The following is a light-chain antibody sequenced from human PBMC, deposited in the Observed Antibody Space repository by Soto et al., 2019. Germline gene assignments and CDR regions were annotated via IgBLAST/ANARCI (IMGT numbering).Light chain of an antibody. CDR1: HSVSSSH. V-gene: IGKV3-20*01. J-gene: IGKJ2*01. CDR2: GAS. CDR3: HQYGTSYT. Sequence: VLTQSPASLSLSPGEIAALSCRASHSVSSSHLVWYQQKPGQAPRLLIYGASTRATGIPDRFSGSGSGTDFTLTISRLEPEDFALYYCHQYGTSYTFGQRTKLEI.